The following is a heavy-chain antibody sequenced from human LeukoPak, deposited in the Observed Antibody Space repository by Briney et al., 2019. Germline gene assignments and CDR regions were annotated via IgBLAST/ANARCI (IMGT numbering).Heavy chain of an antibody. V-gene: IGHV3-23*01. J-gene: IGHJ2*01. D-gene: IGHD4-17*01. Sequence: GGSLRLSCAASGFTFSSYAMSWVRQAPGKGLEWVSAISGSGGSTYYADSVKGRFTISRDNAKNSLYLQMNSLRAEDTAVYYCVTRYGEGPELERWYFDLWGRGTLVTVSS. CDR2: ISGSGGST. CDR3: VTRYGEGPELERWYFDL. CDR1: GFTFSSYA.